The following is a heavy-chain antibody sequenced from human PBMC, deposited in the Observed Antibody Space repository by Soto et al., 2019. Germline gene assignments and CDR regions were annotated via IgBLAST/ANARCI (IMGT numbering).Heavy chain of an antibody. D-gene: IGHD6-19*01. V-gene: IGHV3-53*01. CDR2: IYSGGST. CDR3: AKTTDGWFSAFEI. Sequence: GGSLRLSCAASGFTVSRKYMTWVRQAPGKGLEWVSIIYSGGSTYYADSVKGRFIFSRDNPKNTMYLQMNSLRAEDTAVYFCAKTTDGWFSAFEIWGQGTVVTVSS. J-gene: IGHJ3*02. CDR1: GFTVSRKY.